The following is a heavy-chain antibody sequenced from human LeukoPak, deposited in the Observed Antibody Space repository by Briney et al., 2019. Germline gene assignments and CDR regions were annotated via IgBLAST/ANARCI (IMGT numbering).Heavy chain of an antibody. V-gene: IGHV4-61*02. D-gene: IGHD3-10*01. CDR1: GGSISSGSYY. J-gene: IGHJ4*02. Sequence: SETLSLTCTVSGGSISSGSYYWSWIRQPAGKGLEWIGRIYTSGSTNYNPSLKSRVTISVDTSKNQFSLKLSSVTAADTAVYYCASLGDRTGGYWGQGTLVTVSS. CDR2: IYTSGST. CDR3: ASLGDRTGGY.